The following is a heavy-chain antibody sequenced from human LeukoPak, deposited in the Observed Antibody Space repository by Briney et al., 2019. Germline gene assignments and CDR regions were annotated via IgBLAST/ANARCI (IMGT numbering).Heavy chain of an antibody. V-gene: IGHV3-23*01. CDR2: ISGSGGST. D-gene: IGHD3-10*01. CDR3: AKSSRVRGVLIDAFDI. J-gene: IGHJ3*02. CDR1: GFTFSSYG. Sequence: GGSLRLSCAASGFTFSSYGMSWVRQAPGKGLEWVSAISGSGGSTYYADSVKGRFTIFRDNSKNTLYLQMNSLRAEDTAVYYCAKSSRVRGVLIDAFDIWGQGTMVTVSS.